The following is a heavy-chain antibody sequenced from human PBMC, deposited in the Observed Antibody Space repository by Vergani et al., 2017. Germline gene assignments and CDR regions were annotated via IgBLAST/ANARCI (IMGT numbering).Heavy chain of an antibody. CDR3: ARHVRDYDILTGYYTLFDY. CDR2: IYYSGST. CDR1: GGSISSSSYY. D-gene: IGHD3-9*01. V-gene: IGHV4-39*01. Sequence: QLQLQESGPGLVKPSETLSLTCTVSGGSISSSSYYWGWIRQPPGKGLEWIGSIYYSGSTYYNPSLKSRVTISVDTSKNQFSLKLSSVTAADTAVYYCARHVRDYDILTGYYTLFDYWGQGTLVIVSS. J-gene: IGHJ4*02.